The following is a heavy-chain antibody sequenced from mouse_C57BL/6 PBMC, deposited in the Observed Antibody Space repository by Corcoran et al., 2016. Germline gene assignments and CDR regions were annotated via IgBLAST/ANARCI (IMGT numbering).Heavy chain of an antibody. V-gene: IGHV1-26*01. Sequence: EVQLQQSGPELVKPGASVKISCKASGYTFTDYYMNWVKQSHGKSLEWIGDINPNNGGTSYNQKFKGKATLTVDKSSSTAYMELRSLTSEDSAVYYCARKLTSDYWGQGTTLTVSS. CDR3: ARKLTSDY. J-gene: IGHJ2*01. D-gene: IGHD1-3*01. CDR2: INPNNGGT. CDR1: GYTFTDYY.